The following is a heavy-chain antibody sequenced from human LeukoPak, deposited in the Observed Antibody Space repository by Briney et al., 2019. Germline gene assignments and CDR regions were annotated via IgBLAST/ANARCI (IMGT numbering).Heavy chain of an antibody. J-gene: IGHJ5*02. CDR2: IYWDDDK. V-gene: IGHV2-5*02. CDR1: GFSLSTSGVG. D-gene: IGHD3-16*01. Sequence: SGPTLVNPTQTLTLTRTFSGFSLSTSGVGVGWIRQPPGKALEWLALIYWDDDKPYSPSLKSRLTITKDTSKNQVVLTMTNMDPVDTGTYYCAHRPLGQAEFDPWGQGTLVTVSS. CDR3: AHRPLGQAEFDP.